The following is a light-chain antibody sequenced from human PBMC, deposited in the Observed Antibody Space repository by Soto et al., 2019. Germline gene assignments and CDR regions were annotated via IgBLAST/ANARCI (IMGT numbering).Light chain of an antibody. Sequence: QSVLTQTASVSGSPGQSITISCTGTSSDVGGYNYVSWYQQHPGKAPKLMIYDVSNRPSGVSNRFSVSKSGNTASLTISGLQAEDEADYYCSSYTSSSTYVFGTGTKVTVL. CDR1: SSDVGGYNY. V-gene: IGLV2-14*01. J-gene: IGLJ1*01. CDR2: DVS. CDR3: SSYTSSSTYV.